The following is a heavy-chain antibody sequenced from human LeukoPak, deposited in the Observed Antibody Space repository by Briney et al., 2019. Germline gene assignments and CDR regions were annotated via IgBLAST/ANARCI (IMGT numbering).Heavy chain of an antibody. V-gene: IGHV3-9*01. CDR2: ISRNSGSI. CDR1: GFTFDDYA. Sequence: GGSLRLSCAASGFTFDDYAMHWVRQAPGKGLEWVSGISRNSGSIGYADSVKGRFTISRDNAKNSLYLQMNSLRAEDTALYYCAKGSRFDYGDYVFDYWGQGTLVTVSS. D-gene: IGHD4-17*01. CDR3: AKGSRFDYGDYVFDY. J-gene: IGHJ4*02.